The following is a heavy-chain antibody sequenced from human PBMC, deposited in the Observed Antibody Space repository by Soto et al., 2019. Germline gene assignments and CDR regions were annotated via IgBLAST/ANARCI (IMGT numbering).Heavy chain of an antibody. D-gene: IGHD3-9*01. V-gene: IGHV1-46*01. Sequence: KKTPASVKVSCKASGYTFTSYYMHWVRQAPGQGLEWMGIINPSGGRTSYAQKFQGRVTMTRDTSTSTVYMELSSLRSEDTAVYFCARAYYDILTGSSGAFDIWGQGTMVTVSS. CDR2: INPSGGRT. J-gene: IGHJ3*02. CDR1: GYTFTSYY. CDR3: ARAYYDILTGSSGAFDI.